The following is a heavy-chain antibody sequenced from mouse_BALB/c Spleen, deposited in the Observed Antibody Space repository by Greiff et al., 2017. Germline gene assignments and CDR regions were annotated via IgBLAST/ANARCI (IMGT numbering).Heavy chain of an antibody. CDR2: IHYSGST. V-gene: IGHV3-1*02. CDR1: GYSITSGYS. J-gene: IGHJ4*01. CDR3: ARWGNYYDYDNYAMDY. Sequence: EVKLVESGPDLVKPSQSLSLTCTVTGYSITSGYSWHWIRQFPGNKLEWMGYIHYSGSTNYNPSLKSRISITRDTSKNQFFLQLNSVTTEDTATYYCARWGNYYDYDNYAMDYWGHGTAVTVSS. D-gene: IGHD2-4*01.